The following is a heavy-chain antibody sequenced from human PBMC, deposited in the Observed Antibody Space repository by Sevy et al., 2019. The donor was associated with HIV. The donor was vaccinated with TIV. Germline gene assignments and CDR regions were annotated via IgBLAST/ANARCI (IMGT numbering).Heavy chain of an antibody. Sequence: GGSLRLSCAASGFTFSSYGMHWVRQAPGKGLEWVAVISYDGSNKYYAYSVKGRFTISRDNSKNTLYLQMNSLRAEDTAVYYCAKDRGGDGTVTAPPYYYYGMDVWGQGTTVTVSS. CDR2: ISYDGSNK. V-gene: IGHV3-30*18. J-gene: IGHJ6*02. CDR3: AKDRGGDGTVTAPPYYYYGMDV. D-gene: IGHD4-17*01. CDR1: GFTFSSYG.